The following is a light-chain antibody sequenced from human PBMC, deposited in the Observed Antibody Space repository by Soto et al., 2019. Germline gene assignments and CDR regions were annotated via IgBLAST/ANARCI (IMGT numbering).Light chain of an antibody. CDR2: TAS. CDR3: QQLNNYPRT. CDR1: QDISYY. J-gene: IGKJ5*01. V-gene: IGKV1-9*01. Sequence: DIQLTQSPSFLSASVGDRVTITCRASQDISYYLAWYQQKPGKAPKFLIYTASTLQSGVPSRFSGSGSRTEFTLTISSLQPEDFATYYCQQLNNYPRTFGHGTRLEIK.